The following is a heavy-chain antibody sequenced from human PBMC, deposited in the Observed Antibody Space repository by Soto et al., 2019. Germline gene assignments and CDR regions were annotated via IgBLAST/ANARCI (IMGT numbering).Heavy chain of an antibody. CDR1: GYTFTGYY. Sequence: ASVKVSCKASGYTFTGYYMHWVRQAPGQGLEWMGWINPNSGGTNYAQKFQGRVTMTRDTSISTAYMELSRLRSDDTAVYYCARSPYGSGSYSLRYYGMDVWGQGTTVTVSS. J-gene: IGHJ6*02. D-gene: IGHD3-10*01. CDR2: INPNSGGT. V-gene: IGHV1-2*02. CDR3: ARSPYGSGSYSLRYYGMDV.